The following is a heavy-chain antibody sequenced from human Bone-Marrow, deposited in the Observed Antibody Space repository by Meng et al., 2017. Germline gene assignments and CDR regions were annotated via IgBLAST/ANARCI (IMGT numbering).Heavy chain of an antibody. CDR3: AKGKRGLPYFDY. D-gene: IGHD3-16*01. CDR2: IYSGGST. J-gene: IGHJ4*02. CDR1: GFTVSSNY. V-gene: IGHV3-53*01. Sequence: GESLKISCAASGFTVSSNYMSWVRQAPGKGLEWVSVIYSGGSTYYADSVKGRFTISRDNSKNTLYLQMNSLRAEDTAVYYCAKGKRGLPYFDYWGQGTLVTVSS.